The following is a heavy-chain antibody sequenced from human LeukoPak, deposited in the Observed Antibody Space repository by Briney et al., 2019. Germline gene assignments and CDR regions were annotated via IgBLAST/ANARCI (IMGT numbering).Heavy chain of an antibody. CDR3: ARGSSPNPTYYYYGMDV. CDR1: GYTFTGYY. V-gene: IGHV1-2*02. J-gene: IGHJ6*02. CDR2: INPNSGGT. D-gene: IGHD6-6*01. Sequence: GASLKVSCKASGYTFTGYYMHWVRQAPGQGLEWMGWINPNSGGTNYAQKFQGRVTMTRDTSISTAYMELSRLRSDDTAVYYCARGSSPNPTYYYYGMDVWGQGTTVTVSS.